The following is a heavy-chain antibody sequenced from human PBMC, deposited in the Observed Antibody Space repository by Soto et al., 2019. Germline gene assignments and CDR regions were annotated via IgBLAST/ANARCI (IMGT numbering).Heavy chain of an antibody. Sequence: PSGTLSLTCGVYRGSFSGFYWTWVRQTPGKGLEWIGEINHSGSTNYNPSLKNRVTISVDRSTNYFSLRMTSVTAADAAVYYCARGRGYVYGYNFYGMDVWGQGTTVTVSS. V-gene: IGHV4-34*01. CDR2: INHSGST. CDR3: ARGRGYVYGYNFYGMDV. J-gene: IGHJ6*02. CDR1: RGSFSGFY. D-gene: IGHD5-18*01.